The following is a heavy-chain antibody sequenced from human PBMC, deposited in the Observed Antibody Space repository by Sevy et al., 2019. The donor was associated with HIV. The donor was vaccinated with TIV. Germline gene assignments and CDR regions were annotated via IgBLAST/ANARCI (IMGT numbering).Heavy chain of an antibody. CDR2: ISWNSRNI. J-gene: IGHJ6*02. Sequence: GGSLRLSCAASGFPFNDHAMHWVRLVPGKGLEWVSGISWNSRNIGYADPVKGRFTISRDNTRHSVDLEMHCLRPEDTALYYCAKDINRGCDGVNCYSYYYYFYGLDVWGQGTTVTVSS. CDR1: GFPFNDHA. V-gene: IGHV3-9*01. CDR3: AKDINRGCDGVNCYSYYYYFYGLDV. D-gene: IGHD2-21*01.